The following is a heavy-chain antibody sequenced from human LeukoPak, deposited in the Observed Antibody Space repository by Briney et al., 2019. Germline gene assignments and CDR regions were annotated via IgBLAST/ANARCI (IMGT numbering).Heavy chain of an antibody. CDR2: ISSNGGST. J-gene: IGHJ1*01. CDR3: ATSSSWSLRYFQQ. Sequence: GGSLRLSCAASGFTFSSYAMHWVRQAPGKGLEYVSAISSNGGSTYYANSVKGRFTISRDNSKNTLYLQMGSLRAEDMAVYYCATSSSWSLRYFQQWGQGTLVTVSS. V-gene: IGHV3-64*01. D-gene: IGHD6-13*01. CDR1: GFTFSSYA.